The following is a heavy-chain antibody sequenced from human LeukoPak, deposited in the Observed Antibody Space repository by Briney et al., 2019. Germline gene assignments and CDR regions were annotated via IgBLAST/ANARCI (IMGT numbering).Heavy chain of an antibody. CDR1: GGSISSGNYY. CDR3: ARAPYNWNDNDAFDI. Sequence: SQTLSLTCTVSGGSISSGNYYWNWIRQPAGKGLEWIGRVYPSGSTNYNPSLKSRVTISIDTSKNQFSLKLSSVTAADTAVYYCARAPYNWNDNDAFDIWGQGTMVTVSS. J-gene: IGHJ3*02. CDR2: VYPSGST. V-gene: IGHV4-61*02. D-gene: IGHD1-20*01.